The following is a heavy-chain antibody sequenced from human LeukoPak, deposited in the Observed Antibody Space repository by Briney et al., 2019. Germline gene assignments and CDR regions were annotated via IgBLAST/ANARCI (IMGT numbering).Heavy chain of an antibody. CDR2: IYYSGST. V-gene: IGHV4-39*07. D-gene: IGHD5-12*01. J-gene: IGHJ3*01. CDR3: ARDRPTTV. Sequence: SETLSLTCTVSGGSISSNWGWIRQPPGKGLEWIGSIYYSGSTYYNPSLKSRVTISVDTSKNQFSLKLSSVTAADTAVYYCARDRPTTVWGQGTMVTVSS. CDR1: GGSISSN.